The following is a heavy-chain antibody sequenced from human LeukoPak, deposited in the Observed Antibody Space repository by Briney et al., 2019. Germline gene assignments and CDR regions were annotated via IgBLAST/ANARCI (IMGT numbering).Heavy chain of an antibody. J-gene: IGHJ3*02. CDR2: IKQDGSEK. D-gene: IGHD6-19*01. CDR3: ARDDSSGWLDAFDI. Sequence: GGSLRLSCAASGFTFSSYWMSWVRQAPGKGLEWVANIKQDGSEKYYVDSVKGRFTISRDNAKNSLYLQMNSLRAEDMAVYYCARDDSSGWLDAFDIWGQGTMVTVSS. V-gene: IGHV3-7*01. CDR1: GFTFSSYW.